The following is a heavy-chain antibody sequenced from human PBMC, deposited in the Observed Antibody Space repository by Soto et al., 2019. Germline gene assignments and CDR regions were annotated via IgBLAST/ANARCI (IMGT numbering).Heavy chain of an antibody. CDR2: IYYSGST. D-gene: IGHD3-16*01. CDR3: ARGGGFGGGRNWFDP. V-gene: IGHV4-39*01. J-gene: IGHJ5*02. CDR1: GGSISSSSYY. Sequence: QLQLQESGPGLVKPSETLSLTCTVSGGSISSSSYYWGWIRQPPGKGLEWIGSIYYSGSTYYNPSLKSRATISVDTSKNQFSRGRSSGPAADTAVYYGARGGGFGGGRNWFDPWGQGTLVTVSS.